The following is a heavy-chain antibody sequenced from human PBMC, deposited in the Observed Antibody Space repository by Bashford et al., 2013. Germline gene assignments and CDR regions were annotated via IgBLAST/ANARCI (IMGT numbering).Heavy chain of an antibody. V-gene: IGHV1-8*02. CDR3: ARGFLHYGSGSLDY. D-gene: IGHD3-10*01. CDR2: MNPNSGNT. Sequence: ASVKVSCKASGGTFSSYAISWVRQAPGQGLEWMGWMNPNSGNTGYAQKFQGRVTLTRNNSIDTAYMELSSLRSEDTAVYYCARGFLHYGSGSLDYWGLGTLVTVSS. CDR1: GGTFSSYA. J-gene: IGHJ4*02.